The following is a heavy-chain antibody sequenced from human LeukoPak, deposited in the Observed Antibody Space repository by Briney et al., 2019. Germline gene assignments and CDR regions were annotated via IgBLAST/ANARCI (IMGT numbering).Heavy chain of an antibody. J-gene: IGHJ6*02. CDR1: GGSSSSGGYY. V-gene: IGHV4-31*03. CDR2: IYYSGST. Sequence: SETLSLTCTVSGGSSSSGGYYCSWIRQHPGKGLEWIGYIYYSGSTYYNPALKSRVTISVETSKNQFSLKLSYVNAADTAVYYCARTYDFWTLNGGMDVWGQGTTVTVSS. CDR3: ARTYDFWTLNGGMDV. D-gene: IGHD3-3*01.